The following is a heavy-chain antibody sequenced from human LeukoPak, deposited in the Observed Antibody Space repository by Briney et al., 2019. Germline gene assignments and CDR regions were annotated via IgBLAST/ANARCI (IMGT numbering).Heavy chain of an antibody. CDR2: IYPGDSDT. CDR3: ARVGATLVGPYDAFDI. V-gene: IGHV5-51*01. CDR1: GSSFTSYW. D-gene: IGHD1-26*01. Sequence: GESLKISCKGSGSSFTSYWIGWVRQMPGKGLEWMGIIYPGDSDTRYSPSFQGQVTISADKSISTAYLQWSSLKASDTAMYYCARVGATLVGPYDAFDIWGQGTMVTVSS. J-gene: IGHJ3*02.